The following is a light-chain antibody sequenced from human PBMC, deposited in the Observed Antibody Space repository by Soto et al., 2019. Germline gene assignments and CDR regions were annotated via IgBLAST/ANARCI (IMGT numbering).Light chain of an antibody. CDR3: QQYGSSPWT. J-gene: IGKJ1*01. Sequence: EIVLTQSPGTLSLSPRDRPILSCGPSQSVSSSYLAWYQQKPGQAPRLLIYGASSRATGIPDRFSGSGSGTDFTLTISRLEPEDFAVYYCQQYGSSPWTFGQGTKVDIK. V-gene: IGKV3-20*01. CDR1: QSVSSSY. CDR2: GAS.